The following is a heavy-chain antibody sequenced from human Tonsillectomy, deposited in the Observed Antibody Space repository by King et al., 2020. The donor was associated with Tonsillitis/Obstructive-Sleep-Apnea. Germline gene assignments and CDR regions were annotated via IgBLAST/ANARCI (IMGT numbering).Heavy chain of an antibody. CDR1: SSGGHY. J-gene: IGHJ6*03. V-gene: IGHV4-31*02. D-gene: IGHD2-2*02. CDR2: IYYSGSP. CDR3: AGGGLLYLPVHYYMDV. Sequence: SSGGHYWSWIRQHPGKGLEWIGNIYYSGSPYYSPSLKSRVTISVDTSKNQFSLKVTSVPSADTAVYYCAGGGLLYLPVHYYMDVWGRGTAVTVFS.